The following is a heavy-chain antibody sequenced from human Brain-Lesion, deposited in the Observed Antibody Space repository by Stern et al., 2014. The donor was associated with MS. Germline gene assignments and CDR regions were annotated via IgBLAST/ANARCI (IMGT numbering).Heavy chain of an antibody. CDR3: ARHDSVPRPSQLYSARDRGPGYFDY. CDR2: IYYSGFT. D-gene: IGHD1-26*01. Sequence: QVQLQESGPGLVKPSETLSLTCTVSGGSISSSTYYWAWIRQPPGKGLEWIGNIYYSGFTYYNPSLKSRVTISVDMSKKQFSLKLSSVTAADTAIYYCARHDSVPRPSQLYSARDRGPGYFDYWGQGTLVTVSS. J-gene: IGHJ4*02. V-gene: IGHV4-39*01. CDR1: GGSISSSTYY.